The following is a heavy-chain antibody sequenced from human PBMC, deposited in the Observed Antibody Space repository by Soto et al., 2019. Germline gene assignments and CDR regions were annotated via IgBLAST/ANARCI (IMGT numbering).Heavy chain of an antibody. J-gene: IGHJ6*02. Sequence: QVQLVQSGAEVKKPGSSVKVSCKASGGTFSSYAISWVRQAPGQGLEWMGGIIPIFGTANYAQKFQGRVTITADKSTSTAYMELNSLRSEDTAVYYCARAIFPPARFSYGMDVWGQGTTVTVSS. CDR2: IIPIFGTA. CDR3: ARAIFPPARFSYGMDV. V-gene: IGHV1-69*06. D-gene: IGHD3-3*02. CDR1: GGTFSSYA.